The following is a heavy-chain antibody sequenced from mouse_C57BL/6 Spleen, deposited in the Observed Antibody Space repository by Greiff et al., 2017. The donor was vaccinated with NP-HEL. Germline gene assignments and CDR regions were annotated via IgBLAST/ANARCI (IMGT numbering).Heavy chain of an antibody. Sequence: VQLQQSGPGLVKPSQSLSLTCSVTGYSITSGYYWNWIRQFPGNKLEWMGYISYDGSNNYNPSLKNRISITRDTSKNQFFLKLNSVTSEDTATYYCARNYYGSSFDYWGQGTTLTASS. CDR1: GYSITSGYY. J-gene: IGHJ2*01. CDR2: ISYDGSN. CDR3: ARNYYGSSFDY. D-gene: IGHD1-1*01. V-gene: IGHV3-6*01.